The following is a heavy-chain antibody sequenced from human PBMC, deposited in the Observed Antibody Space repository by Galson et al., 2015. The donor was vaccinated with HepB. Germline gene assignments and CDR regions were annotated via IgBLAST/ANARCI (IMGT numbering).Heavy chain of an antibody. D-gene: IGHD3-10*01. J-gene: IGHJ4*02. CDR1: GFTFSSYA. CDR2: ISYDGSNK. V-gene: IGHV3-30-3*01. CDR3: AREILWFGELDY. Sequence: SLRLSCAASGFTFSSYAMHWVRQAPGKGLEWVAVISYDGSNKYYADSVKGRFTISRDNSKNTLYLQMNSLRAEDTAVYYCAREILWFGELDYWGQGTLVTVSS.